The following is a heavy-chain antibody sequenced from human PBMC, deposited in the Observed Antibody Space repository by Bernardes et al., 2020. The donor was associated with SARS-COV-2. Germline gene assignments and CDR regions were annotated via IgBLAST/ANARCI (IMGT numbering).Heavy chain of an antibody. CDR1: GFSFSSYA. D-gene: IGHD6-19*01. Sequence: GGSLRLSCAASGFSFSSYALSWVRQAPGKGLEWVSYIISSGGSTYYAHSVKGRFTISRDNSKNTLYLQMNSLRAEDTALYYCARWDTSGWYYFDYWGQGTLVTVSS. V-gene: IGHV3-23*01. CDR3: ARWDTSGWYYFDY. CDR2: IISSGGST. J-gene: IGHJ4*02.